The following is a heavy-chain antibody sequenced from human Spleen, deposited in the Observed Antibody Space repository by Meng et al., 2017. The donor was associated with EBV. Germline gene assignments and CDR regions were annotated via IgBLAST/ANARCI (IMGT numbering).Heavy chain of an antibody. CDR2: IYSSGSTKYNT. D-gene: IGHD2-2*01. J-gene: IGHJ4*02. CDR1: GGSVTSHSYY. V-gene: IGHV4-61*01. Sequence: QVQPQESGPGLVKPSETLSLTCTVSGGSVTSHSYYWSWIRQPPGKELEWIGNIYSSGSTKYNTNYNPSLKSRVTISVDTSKNQFSLTLKSVSAADTAVYYCAREVAPATTGENFDYWGQGTLVTVSS. CDR3: AREVAPATTGENFDY.